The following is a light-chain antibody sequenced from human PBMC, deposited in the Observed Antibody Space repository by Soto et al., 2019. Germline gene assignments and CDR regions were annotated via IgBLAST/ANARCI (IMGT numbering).Light chain of an antibody. CDR1: SSNIGSNT. J-gene: IGLJ1*01. V-gene: IGLV1-44*01. Sequence: QSVLTQPPSASGTPGQRVTISCSGSSSNIGSNTVNWYQQLPGTAPKLLIYSNNQRPSGVPDRFSGSKSGTSASLAISGLQSEDEAYYHCAAWDDSRNGYVFGTGTKV. CDR3: AAWDDSRNGYV. CDR2: SNN.